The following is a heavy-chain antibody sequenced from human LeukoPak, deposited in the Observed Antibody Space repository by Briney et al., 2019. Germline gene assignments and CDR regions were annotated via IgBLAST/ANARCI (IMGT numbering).Heavy chain of an antibody. CDR1: GGTFSSYA. D-gene: IGHD2-21*02. Sequence: GASVKVSCKASGGTFSSYAISWVRQAPGQGLEWMGGIIPIFGTANYAQKFQGRVTITADESTSTAYMELSSLRSEDTAVYYCARESPDEIYPKGVVTAVSFDYWGQGTLVTVSS. J-gene: IGHJ4*02. CDR2: IIPIFGTA. V-gene: IGHV1-69*13. CDR3: ARESPDEIYPKGVVTAVSFDY.